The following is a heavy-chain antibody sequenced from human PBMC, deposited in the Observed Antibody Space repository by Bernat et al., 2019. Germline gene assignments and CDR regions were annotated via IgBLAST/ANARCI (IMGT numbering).Heavy chain of an antibody. CDR2: IIPILGIA. CDR1: GGTFSSYA. D-gene: IGHD3-10*01. CDR3: ATAAEWFGELHPNYYYGMDV. Sequence: QVQLVQSGAEVKKPGSSVKVSCKASGGTFSSYAISWVRQAPGQGLEWMGRIIPILGIANYAQKFQGRVTITADKSTSTAYMELSSLRSEDTAVYYCATAAEWFGELHPNYYYGMDVWGQGTTVTVSS. V-gene: IGHV1-69*04. J-gene: IGHJ6*02.